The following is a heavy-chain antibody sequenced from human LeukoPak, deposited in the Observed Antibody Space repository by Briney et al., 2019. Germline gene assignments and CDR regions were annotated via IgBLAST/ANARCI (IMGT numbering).Heavy chain of an antibody. CDR3: ARGRLWEVLDAFDI. J-gene: IGHJ3*02. Sequence: AXVKVSCKASGYTFTGYYMHWVRQAPGQGVERMGVINPSGGTTTYAQRLHGRVTMTRDTSTSTVYMDLTNLRSEDTAVYYCARGRLWEVLDAFDIWGQGTMVTVSS. D-gene: IGHD1-26*01. CDR2: INPSGGTT. V-gene: IGHV1-46*03. CDR1: GYTFTGYY.